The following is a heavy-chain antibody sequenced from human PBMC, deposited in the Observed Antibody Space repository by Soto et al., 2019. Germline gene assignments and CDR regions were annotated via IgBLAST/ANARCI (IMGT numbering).Heavy chain of an antibody. D-gene: IGHD6-13*01. CDR2: VYNSGST. J-gene: IGHJ4*02. CDR1: GGSISSNY. Sequence: LSLTCTVSGGSISSNYWTWIRQPPGKGLEWIGYVYNSGSTNYNPSLKSRVTISEDTSKSQFSLKVNSMTAADTAVYYCARYRREAVAGYTLDNWGQGILVTVSS. CDR3: ARYRREAVAGYTLDN. V-gene: IGHV4-59*01.